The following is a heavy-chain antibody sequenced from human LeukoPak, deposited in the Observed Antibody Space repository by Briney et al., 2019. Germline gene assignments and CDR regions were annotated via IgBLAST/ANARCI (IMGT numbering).Heavy chain of an antibody. CDR2: ISGSGGST. V-gene: IGHV3-23*01. D-gene: IGHD6-13*01. Sequence: GGSLRLSCAASGFTFSSYAMSWVRQAPGKGLEWASPISGSGGSTYYADSVKGRFTISRDNSKNTLYLQMNSLRAEDTAVYYCAKDVKGYSSPADYWGQGTLVTVSS. CDR3: AKDVKGYSSPADY. J-gene: IGHJ4*02. CDR1: GFTFSSYA.